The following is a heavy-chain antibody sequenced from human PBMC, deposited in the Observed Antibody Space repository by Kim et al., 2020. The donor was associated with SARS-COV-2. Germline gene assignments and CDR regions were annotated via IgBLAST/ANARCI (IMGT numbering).Heavy chain of an antibody. CDR2: IIPNLGIA. J-gene: IGHJ4*02. CDR3: ARVGNWNYASVDS. D-gene: IGHD1-7*01. Sequence: SVKVSCKASGGTFSSYDISWVRQAPGQGLEWMGRIIPNLGIANYAQKFQGRVTITADKSTSTAYMELSSLRSEDTAVYYCARVGNWNYASVDSWGQGTL. V-gene: IGHV1-69*04. CDR1: GGTFSSYD.